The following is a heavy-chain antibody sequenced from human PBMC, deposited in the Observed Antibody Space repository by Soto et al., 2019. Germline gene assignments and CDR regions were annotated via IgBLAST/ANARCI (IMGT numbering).Heavy chain of an antibody. V-gene: IGHV3-30*18. CDR3: AKVNSGWPQDYYYYGMDV. D-gene: IGHD5-12*01. Sequence: AGGSLRLSCAASGFTFSSYGMHWVRQAPGKGLEWVAVISYDGSNKYYADSVKGRFTISRDNSKNTLYLQMNSLRAEDTAVYYCAKVNSGWPQDYYYYGMDVWGQGTTVTVSS. J-gene: IGHJ6*02. CDR1: GFTFSSYG. CDR2: ISYDGSNK.